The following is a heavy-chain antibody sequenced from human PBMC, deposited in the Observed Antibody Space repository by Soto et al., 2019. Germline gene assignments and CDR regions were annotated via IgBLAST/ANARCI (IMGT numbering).Heavy chain of an antibody. CDR2: IYSAGST. D-gene: IGHD6-6*01. Sequence: PGGSLRLSCEASGFIFSDHAMSWVRQAPGKGLEWVSAIYSAGSTYYANAVKGRFTISRDISENKIFLELNGLTVDDTAVYYCARAREPEYSSSIFFDYWGRGTVVTVSS. V-gene: IGHV3-23*05. CDR1: GFIFSDHA. CDR3: ARAREPEYSSSIFFDY. J-gene: IGHJ4*01.